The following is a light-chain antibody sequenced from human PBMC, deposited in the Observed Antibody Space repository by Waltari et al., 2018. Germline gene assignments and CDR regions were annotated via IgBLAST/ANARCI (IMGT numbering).Light chain of an antibody. CDR3: QNYGASPRT. J-gene: IGKJ1*01. Sequence: EIVLTQSPGTLYLSPAQGAPLSCKASQNIPSNYLAWYQQKPGPAPRLLIYGASNRATGIPDMFSGSVSGTDFTLAISRLEPEDFAVYYCQNYGASPRTFGQGTKVEFK. CDR2: GAS. V-gene: IGKV3-20*01. CDR1: QNIPSNY.